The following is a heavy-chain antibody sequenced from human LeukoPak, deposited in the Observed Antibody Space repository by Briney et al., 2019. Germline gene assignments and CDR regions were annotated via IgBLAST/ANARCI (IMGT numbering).Heavy chain of an antibody. CDR2: IKQDGSGK. CDR1: GFTFSSYW. V-gene: IGHV3-7*04. Sequence: GGSLRLSCVASGFTFSSYWMNWVRQAPGRGLEWVANIKQDGSGKDYVDSVKGRFTISRDNAKNSLYLQMNSLRAEDTAVYYCARQNFEYWAQGTLVTVSS. CDR3: ARQNFEY. J-gene: IGHJ4*02.